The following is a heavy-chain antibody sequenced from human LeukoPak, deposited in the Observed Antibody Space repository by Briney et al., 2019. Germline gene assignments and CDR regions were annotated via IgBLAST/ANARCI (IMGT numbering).Heavy chain of an antibody. V-gene: IGHV3-23*01. Sequence: GGSLRLSCAASGFTFSSDAMSWVRQAPGKGLEWVSAISGSVGSTYYADSVKGRFTISRDNSKKTLNLQMNSLRAEDTAVYYCAPESWYWDYWGQGTLVTVSS. CDR2: ISGSVGST. CDR1: GFTFSSDA. CDR3: APESWYWDY. D-gene: IGHD6-13*01. J-gene: IGHJ4*02.